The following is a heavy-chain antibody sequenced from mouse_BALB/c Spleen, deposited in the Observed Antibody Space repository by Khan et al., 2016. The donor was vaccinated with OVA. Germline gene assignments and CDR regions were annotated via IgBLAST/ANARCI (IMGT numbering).Heavy chain of an antibody. CDR2: IDPFNGGT. Sequence: VQLQQSGPELMKPGASVKISCKASGYSFSTYYIHWVTRSHGKTLEWIGYIDPFNGGTNYNQKFKGKATLTVDKSSSTAYMHLTSLTSEDSAVYYCARHGSTSWFAYWGQGTLVTVSA. J-gene: IGHJ3*01. CDR3: ARHGSTSWFAY. CDR1: GYSFSTYY. D-gene: IGHD1-1*01. V-gene: IGHV1S135*01.